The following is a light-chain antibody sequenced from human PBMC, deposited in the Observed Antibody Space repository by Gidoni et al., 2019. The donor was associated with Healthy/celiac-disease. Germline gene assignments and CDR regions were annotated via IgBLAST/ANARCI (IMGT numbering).Light chain of an antibody. J-gene: IGKJ2*01. CDR3: MPPTT. Sequence: EGVMTQSQLSLPVTLGQPASISCRSSQSLVYSDGNTYLNWFQQRPGQSPRRLIYKVSNRDSGVPDRFSGSGSVTDFTLTISSVDAEYVVVYYCMPPTTFGQGTKLEIK. CDR1: QSLVYSDGNTY. V-gene: IGKV2-30*01. CDR2: KVS.